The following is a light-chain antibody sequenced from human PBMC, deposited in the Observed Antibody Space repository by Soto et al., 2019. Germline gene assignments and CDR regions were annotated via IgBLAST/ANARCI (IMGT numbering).Light chain of an antibody. CDR1: SSDIGSNT. V-gene: IGLV1-44*01. J-gene: IGLJ2*01. Sequence: QSVLTQPPSASWTPGQWVTISCSGSSSDIGSNTVHWYQHLPGTAPKLLIFNANQRPSGVPDRFSGSKSGTSASLAISGLQSEDEADYYCAAWDDALNGPVFGGGTKLTVL. CDR2: NAN. CDR3: AAWDDALNGPV.